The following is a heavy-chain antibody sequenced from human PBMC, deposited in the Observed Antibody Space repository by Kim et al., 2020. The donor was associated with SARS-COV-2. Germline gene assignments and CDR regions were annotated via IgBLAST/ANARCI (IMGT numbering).Heavy chain of an antibody. D-gene: IGHD3-9*01. J-gene: IGHJ6*02. Sequence: YAGAVKGRFTISRDNTKTTVYLQMSSMRAEDTAVYYCARGGYFDFYALDVWGQGATVTVS. CDR3: ARGGYFDFYALDV. V-gene: IGHV3-30*15.